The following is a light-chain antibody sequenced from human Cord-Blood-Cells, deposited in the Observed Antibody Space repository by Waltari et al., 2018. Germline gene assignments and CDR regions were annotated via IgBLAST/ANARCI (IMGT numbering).Light chain of an antibody. CDR2: DAS. CDR3: QQYDNLPIT. J-gene: IGKJ5*01. Sequence: DIQMTQSPSSLSASVGARVTIPCQSSQDISNYLNWYQQKPGKAPKLLIYDASNLETGVPSRFSVSGSGTDFTFTISSLQPEDIATYYCQQYDNLPITFGQGTRLEIK. CDR1: QDISNY. V-gene: IGKV1-33*01.